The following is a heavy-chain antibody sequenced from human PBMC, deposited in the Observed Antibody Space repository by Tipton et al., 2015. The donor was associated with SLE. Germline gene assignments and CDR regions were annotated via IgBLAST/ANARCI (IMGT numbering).Heavy chain of an antibody. CDR3: ARVAAAVPGWFDP. CDR1: GGSISSYY. J-gene: IGHJ5*02. V-gene: IGHV4-59*08. D-gene: IGHD6-13*01. CDR2: IYYSGST. Sequence: TLSLTCTVSGGSISSYYWSWIRQPPGKGLEWIGYIYYSGSTNYNPSLKSRVTISVDTSKNRFSLKLSSVTAADTAVYYCARVAAAVPGWFDPWGQGTLVTVSS.